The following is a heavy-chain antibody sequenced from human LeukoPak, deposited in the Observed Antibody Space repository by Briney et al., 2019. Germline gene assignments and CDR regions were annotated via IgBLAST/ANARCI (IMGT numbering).Heavy chain of an antibody. J-gene: IGHJ4*02. CDR1: GGSNSSSSYY. CDR2: IYYSGST. Sequence: SETLSLTCIVSGGSNSSSSYYWGWIRQPPGKGLEWIGSIYYSGSTYYNPSLKSRVTISVDTSKNQFSLKLRSVTAADTAVYYCARDRMGTVMVPIDYWGQGTLVTVSS. D-gene: IGHD5-18*01. CDR3: ARDRMGTVMVPIDY. V-gene: IGHV4-39*07.